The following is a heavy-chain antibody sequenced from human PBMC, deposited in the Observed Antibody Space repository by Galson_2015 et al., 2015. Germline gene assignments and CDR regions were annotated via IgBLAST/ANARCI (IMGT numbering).Heavy chain of an antibody. Sequence: YMAWFRQVPGKGLEWIGYIHHSGRTYYRSSLKSRVVFSIDTSENQFSLELSSVTAADTAVYYCARALPVGVIVEAKPYYYYVGVWGNGTTVTVSS. D-gene: IGHD3-16*02. CDR3: ARALPVGVIVEAKPYYYYVGV. CDR1: Y. J-gene: IGHJ6*03. CDR2: IHHSGRT. V-gene: IGHV4-31*02.